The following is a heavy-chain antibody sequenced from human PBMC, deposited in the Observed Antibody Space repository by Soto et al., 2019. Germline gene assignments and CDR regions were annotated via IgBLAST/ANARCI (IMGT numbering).Heavy chain of an antibody. CDR2: INPFDGSR. Sequence: ASVKVSGKAAGYIFTSYYLHWVRQAPGQGLEWMGWINPFDGSRMFAQSFQGRVTFTRDTSTSTVYMELSGLRSDDTAVYYCSRVDPGETSPFDHWGQGTLVTVSS. CDR1: GYIFTSYY. D-gene: IGHD3-10*01. J-gene: IGHJ4*02. CDR3: SRVDPGETSPFDH. V-gene: IGHV1-46*03.